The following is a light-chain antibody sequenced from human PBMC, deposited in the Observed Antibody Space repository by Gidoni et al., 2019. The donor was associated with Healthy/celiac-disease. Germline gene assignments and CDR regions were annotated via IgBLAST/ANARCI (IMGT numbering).Light chain of an antibody. J-gene: IGKJ3*01. Sequence: DIQMTQSPSSLSASVGDRVTITCQASQDISNYLNWYQQKQVKAPKLLIYEASNLETGVPSRFSGSGSGTDFTFTISSLQPEDIATYYCQQYDNLLSFTFGPGTKVDIK. CDR2: EAS. CDR1: QDISNY. CDR3: QQYDNLLSFT. V-gene: IGKV1-33*01.